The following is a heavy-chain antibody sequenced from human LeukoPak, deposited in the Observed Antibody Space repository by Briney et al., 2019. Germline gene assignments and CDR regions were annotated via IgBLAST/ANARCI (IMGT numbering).Heavy chain of an antibody. CDR3: ARSYSTGWYAMKDS. V-gene: IGHV4-39*01. Sequence: PSETLSLARTVSGGSIRSSDYYWGWIRQPPGKGLEWIGSIYYSGSTYYNPSLETRVTISVDTSKNQFSLKLTSVTAADTAVYYCARSYSTGWYAMKDSWGQGASVTVSS. D-gene: IGHD6-19*01. CDR2: IYYSGST. CDR1: GGSIRSSDYY. J-gene: IGHJ4*02.